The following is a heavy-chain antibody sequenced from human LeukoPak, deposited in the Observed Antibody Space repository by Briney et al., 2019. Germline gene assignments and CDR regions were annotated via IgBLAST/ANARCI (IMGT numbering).Heavy chain of an antibody. J-gene: IGHJ4*02. CDR3: ARGIAVAAGIDY. D-gene: IGHD6-19*01. Sequence: GVSLRLSCAASGFTFSSYAMSWVRQAPGKGLEWVSAISGSGGSTYNADSVKGGFTISRDNSKNTLYLQMNSLRAEDTAVYYCARGIAVAAGIDYWGQGALVTVSS. CDR1: GFTFSSYA. V-gene: IGHV3-23*01. CDR2: ISGSGGST.